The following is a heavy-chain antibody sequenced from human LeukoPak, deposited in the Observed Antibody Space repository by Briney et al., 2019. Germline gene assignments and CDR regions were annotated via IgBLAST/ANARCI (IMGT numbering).Heavy chain of an antibody. Sequence: SETLSLTCTVSGGSISSGDYYWSWIRQPPGKGLEWIGYIYYSGSTYYNPSLKSRVTISVDTSKNQFSLKLSSVTAADTAVYYCAREAVAGTSDFDYWGQGTLVTVSS. CDR2: IYYSGST. V-gene: IGHV4-30-4*01. CDR3: AREAVAGTSDFDY. J-gene: IGHJ4*02. CDR1: GGSISSGDYY. D-gene: IGHD6-19*01.